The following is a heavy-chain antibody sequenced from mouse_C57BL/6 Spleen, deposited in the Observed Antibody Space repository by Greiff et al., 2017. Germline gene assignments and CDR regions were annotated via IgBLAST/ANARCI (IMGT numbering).Heavy chain of an antibody. J-gene: IGHJ1*03. CDR2: IDPSDSYT. V-gene: IGHV1-69*01. Sequence: QVQLQQPGAELVMPGASVKLSCKASGYTFTSYWMHWVKQRPGQGLEWIGEIDPSDSYTNYNQKFKGKSTLTVDKSSSTAYMQLSSLTSEDSAVYYCARSDSGGSTWYFDVWGTGTTVTVSS. D-gene: IGHD1-1*01. CDR1: GYTFTSYW. CDR3: ARSDSGGSTWYFDV.